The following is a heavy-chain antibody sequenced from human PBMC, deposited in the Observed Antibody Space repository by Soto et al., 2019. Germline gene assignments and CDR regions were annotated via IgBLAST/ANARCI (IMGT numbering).Heavy chain of an antibody. CDR1: GCSVSSGNYY. D-gene: IGHD1-26*01. V-gene: IGHV4-61*01. CDR3: ARGRLVGGRNYGY. Sequence: SETLSLTCSVSGCSVSSGNYYWNWIRQSPGKGLEWIGYIYHSGSTDYNSSLKSRVTISLDTSKNEFSLKLTSVTAADTAVYYCARGRLVGGRNYGYWRPVXLVTVSS. CDR2: IYHSGST. J-gene: IGHJ4*02.